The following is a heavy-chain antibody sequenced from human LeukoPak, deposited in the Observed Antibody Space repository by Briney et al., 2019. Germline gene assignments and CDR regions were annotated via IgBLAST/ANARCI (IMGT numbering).Heavy chain of an antibody. J-gene: IGHJ3*02. V-gene: IGHV1-69*04. Sequence: SVKVSCKASGGTFSSYAISWVRQAPGQGLEWMGRIIPILGIANYAQKFQGRVTITADKSTSTAYMELSSLRSEDTAVYYCARLLGLKVVTPDDEAFDIWGQGTMVTVSS. CDR1: GGTFSSYA. D-gene: IGHD3-22*01. CDR2: IIPILGIA. CDR3: ARLLGLKVVTPDDEAFDI.